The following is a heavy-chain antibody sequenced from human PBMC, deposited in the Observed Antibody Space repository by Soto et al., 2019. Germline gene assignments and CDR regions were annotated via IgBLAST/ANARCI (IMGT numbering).Heavy chain of an antibody. CDR3: ARHGQWLVTGYFYYGMDV. Sequence: SETLSLTCAVSGGSISSSNWWSWVRQPPGKGLEWIGEIYHSGSTNYNPSLKSRVTISVDTSKNQFSLKLSSVTAADTAVYYCARHGQWLVTGYFYYGMDVWGQGTTVTVSS. V-gene: IGHV4-4*02. CDR1: GGSISSSNW. CDR2: IYHSGST. J-gene: IGHJ6*02. D-gene: IGHD6-19*01.